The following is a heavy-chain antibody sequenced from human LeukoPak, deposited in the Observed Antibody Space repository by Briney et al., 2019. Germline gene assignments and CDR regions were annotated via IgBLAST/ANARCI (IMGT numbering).Heavy chain of an antibody. Sequence: GESLKISCKGSGFMFTSYWITWVRQMPGKGLEWMGRIDPSDSYTNYSPSFQGHVTISADRSIYTAYLQWSSLKASDTAMYYCARASWEGCKGTGYHGTDVWGQGTTVTVSS. V-gene: IGHV5-10-1*01. D-gene: IGHD1-26*01. CDR1: GFMFTSYW. CDR3: ARASWEGCKGTGYHGTDV. CDR2: IDPSDSYT. J-gene: IGHJ6*02.